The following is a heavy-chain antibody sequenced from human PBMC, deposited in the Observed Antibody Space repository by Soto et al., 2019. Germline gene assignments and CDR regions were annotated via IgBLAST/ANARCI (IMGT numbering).Heavy chain of an antibody. Sequence: SDTLSLTCSFSGCSVSSNTFYWVWIRQTPGGGLEWIGSVLQSGNNYYNPSFKSRLSISVDTSKTQFSLSLYSLTAADTAVYYGAREGAVSSRLDQWGTGALVTV. D-gene: IGHD2-8*01. CDR1: GCSVSSNTFY. V-gene: IGHV4-39*07. CDR3: AREGAVSSRLDQ. CDR2: VLQSGNN. J-gene: IGHJ5*02.